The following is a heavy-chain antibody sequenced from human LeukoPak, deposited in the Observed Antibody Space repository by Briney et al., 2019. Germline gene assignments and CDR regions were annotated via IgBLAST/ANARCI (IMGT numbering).Heavy chain of an antibody. CDR3: GRDLVSRQEVDQP. D-gene: IGHD1-26*01. J-gene: IGHJ5*02. CDR2: VNPNTGGT. Sequence: GASVKVSCKTSGYTFTAYYIHWVRQAPGQGLDWMGWVNPNTGGTYYAQKFQDRVTMTRDASISTAYMELNRLRSDDTAVYYCGRDLVSRQEVDQPWGQGTLVTVSS. V-gene: IGHV1-2*02. CDR1: GYTFTAYY.